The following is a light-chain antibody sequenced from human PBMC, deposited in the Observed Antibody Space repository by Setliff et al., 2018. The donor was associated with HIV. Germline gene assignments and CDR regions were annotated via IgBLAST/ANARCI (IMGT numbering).Light chain of an antibody. CDR3: SSYSARSIIV. Sequence: QSALTQPASVSAYPGQSITVSCTGTSSDIGAYRFVSWYQKRPGRAPELLIYDVSNRPSGISYRFSGSKSGNTASLTISGLQAEDEADYYCSSYSARSIIVFGRGTQLTVL. CDR2: DVS. V-gene: IGLV2-14*03. CDR1: SSDIGAYRF. J-gene: IGLJ2*01.